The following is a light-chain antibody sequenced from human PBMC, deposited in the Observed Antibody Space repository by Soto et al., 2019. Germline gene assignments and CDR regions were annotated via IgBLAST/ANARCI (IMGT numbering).Light chain of an antibody. CDR2: GAS. CDR3: QQYGNSPWT. Sequence: EIVLTQSPGTLSLSPGERAILSCRASQSVSTSYLAWYQQKPGQAPRLLISGASSRAAGIPDSFSGSGSGKDFTLTISILEPEAFAVYYCQQYGNSPWTFGQGTKVAIK. V-gene: IGKV3-20*01. J-gene: IGKJ1*01. CDR1: QSVSTSY.